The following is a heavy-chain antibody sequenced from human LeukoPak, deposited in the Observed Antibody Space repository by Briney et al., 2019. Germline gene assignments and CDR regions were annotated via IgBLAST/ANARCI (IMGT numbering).Heavy chain of an antibody. V-gene: IGHV3-21*01. CDR3: ASWENGGGWYDAFDI. Sequence: PGGSLRLSCAASGFTFSSYSMNWVRQAPGKGLEWVSSISSSSSYIYHADSVKGRFTISRDNAKNSLYLQMNSLRAEDTAVYYCASWENGGGWYDAFDIWGQGTMVTVSS. CDR2: ISSSSSYI. CDR1: GFTFSSYS. D-gene: IGHD6-19*01. J-gene: IGHJ3*02.